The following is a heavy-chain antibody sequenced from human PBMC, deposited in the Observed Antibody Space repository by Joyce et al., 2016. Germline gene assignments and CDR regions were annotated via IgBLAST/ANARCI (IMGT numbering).Heavy chain of an antibody. J-gene: IGHJ6*03. Sequence: QVQLVQSGAEVKKPGASVRLSCKASGFTLRSYALSWVRQGPGQGLEWMGWMHIYNGKANYAPRFQGRVTLTTDTSTNTAYMDVRSLISDDTAVYYCARGRTTDNDYYYMDVWGKGTTVIVS. D-gene: IGHD1-7*01. CDR2: MHIYNGKA. V-gene: IGHV1-18*04. CDR1: GFTLRSYA. CDR3: ARGRTTDNDYYYMDV.